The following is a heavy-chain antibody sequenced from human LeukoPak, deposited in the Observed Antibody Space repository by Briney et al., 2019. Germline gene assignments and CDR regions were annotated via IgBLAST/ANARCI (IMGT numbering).Heavy chain of an antibody. CDR1: GFTFSSYS. J-gene: IGHJ5*02. CDR2: ISSSSSYI. CDR3: ARDPYGDNWFDP. D-gene: IGHD4-17*01. V-gene: IGHV3-21*01. Sequence: GGSLRLSCAASGFTFSSYSMNWVRQAPGKGLEWVSSISSSSSYIYYADSVKGRFTISRDNAKNSLYLQMNNLRAEDTAVYYCARDPYGDNWFDPWGQGTLVTVSS.